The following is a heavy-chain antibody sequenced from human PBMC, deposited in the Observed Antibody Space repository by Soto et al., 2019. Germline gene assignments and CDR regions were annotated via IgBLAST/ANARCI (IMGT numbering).Heavy chain of an antibody. CDR1: GFTFSSYG. J-gene: IGHJ4*02. V-gene: IGHV3-30*18. CDR3: AKDHRRFLECLLKGPYYFDY. D-gene: IGHD3-3*01. Sequence: QVQLVESGGGVVQPGRSLRLSCAASGFTFSSYGMHWVRQAPGKGLEWVAVISYDGSNKYYADSVKGRFTISRDNSKNTLYLQMNSLRAEDTAVYYCAKDHRRFLECLLKGPYYFDYWGQGTLVTVSS. CDR2: ISYDGSNK.